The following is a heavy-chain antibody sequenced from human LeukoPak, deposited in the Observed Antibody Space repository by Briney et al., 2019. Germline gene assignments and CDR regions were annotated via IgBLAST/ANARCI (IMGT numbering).Heavy chain of an antibody. D-gene: IGHD3-9*01. CDR1: GSTFSSFG. CDR3: VKGFYDILTAYWGGGDY. CDR2: IWYDASNK. V-gene: IGHV3-30*02. J-gene: IGHJ4*02. Sequence: GGSLRLSCAASGSTFSSFGMHWVRQAPGKGLEWVAVIWYDASNKYYADSVKGRFTISRDNSKNTLFLQMSSLRADDTAVYYCVKGFYDILTAYWGGGDYWGQGTLVTVSS.